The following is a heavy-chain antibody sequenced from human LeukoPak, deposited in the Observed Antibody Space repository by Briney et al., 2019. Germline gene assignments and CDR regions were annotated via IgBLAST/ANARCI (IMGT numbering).Heavy chain of an antibody. CDR3: ARDKELGSRRGSSFDY. CDR2: IKEDGSEK. D-gene: IGHD1-7*01. V-gene: IGHV3-7*01. CDR1: GFTFSNYW. J-gene: IGHJ4*02. Sequence: GGSLRLSCEASGFTFSNYWMSWVRQAPGKGLEWVANIKEDGSEKYHVDSVMGRFTISRDNAKNSLYLQMNSLRVEDTAVYYCARDKELGSRRGSSFDYWGQGTLLTVSS.